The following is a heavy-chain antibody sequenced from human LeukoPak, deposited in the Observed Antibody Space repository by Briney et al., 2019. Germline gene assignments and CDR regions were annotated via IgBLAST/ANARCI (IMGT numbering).Heavy chain of an antibody. Sequence: PGGSLRLSCAASGLTFSSYSMAWVRQAPGKGLEWLSLNSASGSNTDYADSVKGRFTISRDNSKNTLFLQMNSLRAEDTAVYYCARGGGYTYGLPLDYWGQGTLVTVSS. J-gene: IGHJ4*02. V-gene: IGHV3-23*01. CDR3: ARGGGYTYGLPLDY. CDR2: NSASGSNT. CDR1: GLTFSSYS. D-gene: IGHD5-18*01.